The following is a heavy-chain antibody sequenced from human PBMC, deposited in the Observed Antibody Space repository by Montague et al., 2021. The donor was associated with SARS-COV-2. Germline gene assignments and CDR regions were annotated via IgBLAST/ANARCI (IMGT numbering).Heavy chain of an antibody. CDR3: ASQVAYLHSFDP. CDR1: GRSISTDHY. J-gene: IGHJ5*02. V-gene: IGHV4-38-2*02. CDR2: IHHSGNT. D-gene: IGHD2-15*01. Sequence: SETLSLTCTVSGRSISTDHYWGWIRQPPGKGLEWIGSIHHSGNTYYNPSLKSRLTISMDTSKNQFSLKLTSLTAADTAVYYCASQVAYLHSFDPWGQGTLVTVSS.